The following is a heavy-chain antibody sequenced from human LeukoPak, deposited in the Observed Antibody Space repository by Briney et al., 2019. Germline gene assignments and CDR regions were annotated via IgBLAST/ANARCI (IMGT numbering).Heavy chain of an antibody. Sequence: PSETLSLTCTVSGGSISSYYWSWIRQPPGKGLEWIGYIYYSGSTYYNPSLKSRVTISVDTSKNQFSLKLSSVTAADTAVYYCARSGYSSGWYWGWGQGTLVTVSS. D-gene: IGHD6-19*01. CDR3: ARSGYSSGWYWG. V-gene: IGHV4-59*08. CDR2: IYYSGST. J-gene: IGHJ4*02. CDR1: GGSISSYY.